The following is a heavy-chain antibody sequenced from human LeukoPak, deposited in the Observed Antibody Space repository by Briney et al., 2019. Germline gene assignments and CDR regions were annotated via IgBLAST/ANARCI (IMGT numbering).Heavy chain of an antibody. D-gene: IGHD6-19*01. CDR1: GFTFSSYA. CDR2: ISYDGSNK. CDR3: ARAVAGIDY. V-gene: IGHV3-30*04. Sequence: PGRSLRLSCAASGFTFSSYAMHWVRQAPGKGLEWVAVISYDGSNKYYADSVKGRFTISRDNAKNSLYLQMNSLRAEDTAVYYCARAVAGIDYWGQGTLVTVSS. J-gene: IGHJ4*02.